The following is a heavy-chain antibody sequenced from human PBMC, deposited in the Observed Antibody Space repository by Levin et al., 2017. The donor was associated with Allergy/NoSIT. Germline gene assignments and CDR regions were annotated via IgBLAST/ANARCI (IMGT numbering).Heavy chain of an antibody. Sequence: PGGSLRLSCAASGFTFSSYAMSWVRQAPGKGLEWVSAISGSGGYTYYADSVKGRFTISRDNSKNTLDLQMNSLRAEDTAVYYCAKDDSGYDSWGGPFDYWGQGTLVTVSS. J-gene: IGHJ4*02. CDR1: GFTFSSYA. D-gene: IGHD5-12*01. CDR2: ISGSGGYT. V-gene: IGHV3-23*01. CDR3: AKDDSGYDSWGGPFDY.